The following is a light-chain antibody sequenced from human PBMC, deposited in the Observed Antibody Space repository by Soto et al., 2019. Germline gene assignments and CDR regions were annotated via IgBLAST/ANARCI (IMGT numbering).Light chain of an antibody. V-gene: IGLV3-25*02. CDR2: KDS. J-gene: IGLJ1*01. Sequence: SYELTQPPSVSVSPGQTARITCSGDALPKQYAYWYQQKPGQAPVLVIYKDSERPSGIPERFSGSSSGTTVTLTISGVQAEDEADYYCQSADSSGTYYVFGTGT. CDR3: QSADSSGTYYV. CDR1: ALPKQY.